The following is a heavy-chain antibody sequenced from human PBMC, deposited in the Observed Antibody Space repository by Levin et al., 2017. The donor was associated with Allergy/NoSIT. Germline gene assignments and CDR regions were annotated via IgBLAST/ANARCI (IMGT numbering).Heavy chain of an antibody. CDR3: ARVGGGSGSYLNY. CDR1: GGSISSSNW. V-gene: IGHV4-4*02. D-gene: IGHD3-10*01. J-gene: IGHJ4*02. Sequence: SETLSLTCAVSGGSISSSNWWSWVRQPPGKGLEWIGETYHSGSTNYNPSLKSRVTISVDKSKNQFSLKLSSVTAADTAVYYCARVGGGSGSYLNYWGQGTLVTVSS. CDR2: TYHSGST.